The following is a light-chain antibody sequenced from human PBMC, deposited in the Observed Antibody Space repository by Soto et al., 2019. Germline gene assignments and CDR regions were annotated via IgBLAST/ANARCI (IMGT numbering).Light chain of an antibody. CDR1: QSISSY. CDR3: QQSYSTPPT. Sequence: INVTQLTSSLSASVGDRVPILCRASQSISSYLNWYQQKPGKATKLLIYAASSLQSGVTSRFSGSGSGTDFTLTISSLQPEDFSTYYCQQSYSTPPTFGQGTKV. J-gene: IGKJ1*01. V-gene: IGKV1-39*01. CDR2: AAS.